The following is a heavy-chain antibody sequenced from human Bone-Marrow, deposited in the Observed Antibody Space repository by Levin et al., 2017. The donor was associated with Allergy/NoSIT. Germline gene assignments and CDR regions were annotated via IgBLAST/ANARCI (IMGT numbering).Heavy chain of an antibody. CDR1: GFRFDDYA. CDR2: ITWNSDII. D-gene: IGHD3-22*01. V-gene: IGHV3-9*01. Sequence: SLKISCAASGFRFDDYAMHWVRQAPGKGLEWVSGITWNSDIIVSADSMKGRFTISRDNAESTLYLQMKSLRPEDSALYYCAKDIKRYYDSSGFRGGFDYLGQGTLVTVSS. J-gene: IGHJ4*02. CDR3: AKDIKRYYDSSGFRGGFDY.